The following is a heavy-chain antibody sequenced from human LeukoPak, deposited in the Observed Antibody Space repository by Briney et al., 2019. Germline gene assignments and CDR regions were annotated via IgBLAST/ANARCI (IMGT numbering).Heavy chain of an antibody. CDR3: ARARDYDILTRAYYFDY. Sequence: ASVKVSCKASGYTFTSYYMHWVRQAPGQGLEWMGIINPSGGSTSCAQKFQGRVTMTRDTSTSTVYMELSSLRSEDTAVYYCARARDYDILTRAYYFDYWGQGTLVTVSS. CDR2: INPSGGST. V-gene: IGHV1-46*01. J-gene: IGHJ4*02. CDR1: GYTFTSYY. D-gene: IGHD3-9*01.